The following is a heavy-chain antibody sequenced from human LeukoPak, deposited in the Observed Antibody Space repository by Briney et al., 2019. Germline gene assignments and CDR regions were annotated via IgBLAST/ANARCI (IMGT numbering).Heavy chain of an antibody. D-gene: IGHD1-1*01. CDR2: IFYSGST. CDR1: SGSISTSNYY. V-gene: IGHV4-39*07. J-gene: IGHJ6*03. CDR3: AREVRYWNDRYYYYYMDV. Sequence: PSETLSLTCTVSSGSISTSNYYWVWVRQPPGKALEWIGNIFYSGSTYYSPSLKSRVTISVDTSKNQFSLKLSSVTAADTAVYYCAREVRYWNDRYYYYYMDVWGKGTTVTISS.